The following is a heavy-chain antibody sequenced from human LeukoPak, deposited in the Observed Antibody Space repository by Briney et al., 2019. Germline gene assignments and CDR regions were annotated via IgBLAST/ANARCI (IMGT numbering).Heavy chain of an antibody. CDR3: AREEASGWSPFDN. D-gene: IGHD6-19*01. CDR2: IIPIFGTA. J-gene: IGHJ4*02. V-gene: IGHV1-69*13. Sequence: ASVKVSCKASGGTFSSYAISWVRQAPGQGLEWMGGIIPIFGTANYAQKFQGRVTITADESTSTAYMELSSLRSEDTAVYYCAREEASGWSPFDNWGQGTLVAVSS. CDR1: GGTFSSYA.